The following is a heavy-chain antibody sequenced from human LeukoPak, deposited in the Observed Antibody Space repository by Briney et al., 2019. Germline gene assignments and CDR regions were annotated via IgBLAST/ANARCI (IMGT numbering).Heavy chain of an antibody. J-gene: IGHJ4*02. CDR2: INSDGSST. Sequence: PGGSLRLSCAASGFTFSRYWMHWVRQAPGKGLVWVSRINSDGSSTNYADSVKGRFTISRDNAKNSLYLQMNSLRPEDTAVYYCARDADGYYPDYWGQGTLVTVSS. V-gene: IGHV3-74*01. CDR1: GFTFSRYW. CDR3: ARDADGYYPDY. D-gene: IGHD3-22*01.